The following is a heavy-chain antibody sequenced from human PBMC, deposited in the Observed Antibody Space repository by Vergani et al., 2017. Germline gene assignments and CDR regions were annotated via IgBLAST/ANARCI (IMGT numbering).Heavy chain of an antibody. D-gene: IGHD3-3*01. CDR3: ASSHLEWSRPTAFDY. CDR2: IIPIFGTA. Sequence: QVQLVQSGAEVKKPGSSVKVSCKASGGTFSSYAISWVRQAPGQGLEWMGGIIPIFGTANYAQKFQGRVTIAADESTSTAYMELSSLRSEDTAVYYCASSHLEWSRPTAFDYWGQGTLVTVSS. V-gene: IGHV1-69*01. CDR1: GGTFSSYA. J-gene: IGHJ4*02.